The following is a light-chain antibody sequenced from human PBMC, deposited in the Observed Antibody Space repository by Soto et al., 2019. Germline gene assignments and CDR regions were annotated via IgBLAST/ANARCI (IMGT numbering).Light chain of an antibody. CDR1: SSNIRSNT. Sequence: QSVLTQPPSASGTPGQRVTISCSGSSSNIRSNTVNWYQQLPGMAPKLLMYSNNQRPSGVPDRFSGSKSGTSASLAISGPQSEDEADYYCAAWDDSLNGWVFGGGTKLTVL. CDR3: AAWDDSLNGWV. CDR2: SNN. J-gene: IGLJ3*02. V-gene: IGLV1-44*01.